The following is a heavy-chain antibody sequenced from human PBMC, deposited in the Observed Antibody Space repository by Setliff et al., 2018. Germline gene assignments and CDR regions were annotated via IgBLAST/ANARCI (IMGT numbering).Heavy chain of an antibody. Sequence: KPSETLSLTCTVSGGSISSDIWSWIRQPPGKGLEWIGQIHTGSTNYNPSLRSRVTISVDMTENQFSLILRSVVAADTAVYYCARGVSGVSWTPRYWGRGTLVTVSS. CDR2: IHTGST. CDR1: GGSISSDI. J-gene: IGHJ4*02. CDR3: ARGVSGVSWTPRY. D-gene: IGHD6-25*01. V-gene: IGHV4-4*08.